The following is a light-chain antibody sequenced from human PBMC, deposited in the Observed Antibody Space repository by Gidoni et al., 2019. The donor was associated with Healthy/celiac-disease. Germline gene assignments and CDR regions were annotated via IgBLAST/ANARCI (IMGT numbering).Light chain of an antibody. Sequence: DIQMTQSPSSLSASVGDRVTITCQASQDISNYLNWYQQKPGKAPKLLIYDASNLETGVPSRFSGSGSGTDFTFTISSLQPEDIATYYCQQYDNLPSRTFXQXTKLEIK. CDR2: DAS. CDR1: QDISNY. V-gene: IGKV1-33*01. J-gene: IGKJ2*01. CDR3: QQYDNLPSRT.